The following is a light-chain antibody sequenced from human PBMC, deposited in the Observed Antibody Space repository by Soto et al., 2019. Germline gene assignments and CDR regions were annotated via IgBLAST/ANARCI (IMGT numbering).Light chain of an antibody. J-gene: IGLJ2*01. V-gene: IGLV3-21*01. CDR2: YDS. CDR3: QVWEATGDQVV. CDR1: NVGSRS. Sequence: SYELTQPPSVSVAPGETARISCGGNNVGSRSVHWYQQKPGQAPFLVIYYDSDRPSGIPERFSGSNYGNTATLIISRVEAGDEDDYYCQVWEATGDQVVFGGGTKLTVL.